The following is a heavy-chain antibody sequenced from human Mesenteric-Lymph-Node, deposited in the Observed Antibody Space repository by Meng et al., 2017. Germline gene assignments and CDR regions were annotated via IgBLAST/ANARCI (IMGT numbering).Heavy chain of an antibody. CDR2: IWYDGSKT. D-gene: IGHD4-23*01. Sequence: GESLKISCAGFGYSFSSYGMHWVRQAPGEGLDWVAVIWYDGSKTYYADSVKGRFTISRDDSNNILYLQMSNLRAEDTAVYYCARDLGNSNTGFYFDHWGQGTWVTVSS. V-gene: IGHV3-33*01. CDR3: ARDLGNSNTGFYFDH. J-gene: IGHJ4*02. CDR1: GYSFSSYG.